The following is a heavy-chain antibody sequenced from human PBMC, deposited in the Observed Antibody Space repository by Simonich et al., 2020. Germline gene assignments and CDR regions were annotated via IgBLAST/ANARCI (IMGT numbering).Heavy chain of an antibody. CDR2: ISRSSSYI. CDR3: ARDVDTAMVFDY. Sequence: EVQLVESGGGLVKPGGSLRLSCAASGFTFSSYSMNWVRQAPGKGLEWVSYISRSSSYIYYADSVKGRFTISRDNAKNSLYLQMNSLRAEDTAVYYCARDVDTAMVFDYWGQGTLVTVSS. CDR1: GFTFSSYS. J-gene: IGHJ4*02. V-gene: IGHV3-21*01. D-gene: IGHD5-18*01.